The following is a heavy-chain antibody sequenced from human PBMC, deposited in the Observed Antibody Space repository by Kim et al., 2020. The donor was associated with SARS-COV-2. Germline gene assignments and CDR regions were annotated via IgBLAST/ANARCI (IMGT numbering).Heavy chain of an antibody. D-gene: IGHD3-3*01. V-gene: IGHV3-53*01. Sequence: GGSLRLSCAASGFTVSSNYMSWVRQAPGKGLEWVSVIYSGGSTYYADSVKGRFTISRDNSKNTLYLQMNSLRAEDTAVYYCARGWSGPYYGMDVWGQGTTVTVSS. CDR3: ARGWSGPYYGMDV. CDR1: GFTVSSNY. CDR2: IYSGGST. J-gene: IGHJ6*02.